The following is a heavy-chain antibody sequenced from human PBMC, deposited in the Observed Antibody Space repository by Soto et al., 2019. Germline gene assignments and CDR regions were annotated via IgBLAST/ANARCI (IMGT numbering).Heavy chain of an antibody. Sequence: QVRRVQSGAEVKKPGSSVKVFCKASGGTFSNYAIAWLRQAPGQGLEWMGGIILPFGTPNYAQKFQGRVTIAADESMTTAYMEMSGLTSEDTAVYYCARGPDYERYFDYWGRGTLVTVSS. J-gene: IGHJ4*02. D-gene: IGHD4-17*01. V-gene: IGHV1-69*12. CDR1: GGTFSNYA. CDR3: ARGPDYERYFDY. CDR2: IILPFGTP.